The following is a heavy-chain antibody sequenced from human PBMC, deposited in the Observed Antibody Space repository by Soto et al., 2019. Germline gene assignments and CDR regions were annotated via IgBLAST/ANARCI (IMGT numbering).Heavy chain of an antibody. CDR1: GASFSGTY. J-gene: IGHJ5*02. CDR3: AKDGPYSGSSNWFDP. Sequence: SGTLSITCAGSGASFSGTYWSWIRQPPGKGLEWIGYAYYIVTTVYNPSLKSRVSISVDTSKKHVSLRLNSLRAEDTAVYYCAKDGPYSGSSNWFDPWGQGTLVTVSS. CDR2: AYYIVTT. V-gene: IGHV4-59*12. D-gene: IGHD6-6*01.